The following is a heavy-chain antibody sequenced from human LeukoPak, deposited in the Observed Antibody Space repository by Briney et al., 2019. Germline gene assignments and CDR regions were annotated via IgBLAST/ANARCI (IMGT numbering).Heavy chain of an antibody. CDR2: ISSSSSYI. CDR3: ARATTLGPAAMIEGAFDI. Sequence: GGSLRLSCAASGFTFSSYSMNWVRQAPGKGLEWVSSISSSSSYIYYADSVKDRFTISRDNAKNSLYLQMNSLRAEDTAVYYCARATTLGPAAMIEGAFDIWGQGTMVTVSS. CDR1: GFTFSSYS. D-gene: IGHD2-2*01. J-gene: IGHJ3*02. V-gene: IGHV3-21*01.